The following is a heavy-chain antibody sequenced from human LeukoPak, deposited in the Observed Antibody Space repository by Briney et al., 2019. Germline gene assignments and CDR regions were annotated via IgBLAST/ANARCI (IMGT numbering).Heavy chain of an antibody. CDR1: GYTFTGYY. Sequence: GASVKVSCKASGYTFTGYYMHWVRQAPGQGLEWMGWINPNSGGTNYAQKFQGRVTMTRDTSISTAYMELSSLRSEDTAVYYCAREKKWFGELYFDYWGQGTLVTVSS. V-gene: IGHV1-2*02. D-gene: IGHD3-10*01. J-gene: IGHJ4*02. CDR3: AREKKWFGELYFDY. CDR2: INPNSGGT.